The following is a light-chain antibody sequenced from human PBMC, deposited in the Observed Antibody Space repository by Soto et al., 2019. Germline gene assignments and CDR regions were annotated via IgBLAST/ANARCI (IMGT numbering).Light chain of an antibody. J-gene: IGKJ4*01. CDR1: QSVSSSY. CDR2: GAS. Sequence: EIVLTQSPGTLSLSPGERATLSCRASQSVSSSYLAWYQQTPGQAPRLLIYGASSRATGIPDRFSGSGSGTDITITISRLEPEDFAVYYWQQYGSSPPVTFGGGTKVEIK. CDR3: QQYGSSPPVT. V-gene: IGKV3-20*01.